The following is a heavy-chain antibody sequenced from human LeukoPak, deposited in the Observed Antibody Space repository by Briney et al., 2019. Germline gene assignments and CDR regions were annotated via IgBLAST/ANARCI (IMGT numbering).Heavy chain of an antibody. Sequence: PGGSLRLSCETSGFPFSSYWMHRVRQAPLKGPVWVARINSDGRITTYADSVKGRVTISRDNSKNTLYLQVNSLRVEDTAVYYCVRDLGPGDYWGQGTLVTVSS. V-gene: IGHV3-74*03. CDR1: GFPFSSYW. J-gene: IGHJ4*02. CDR3: VRDLGPGDY. D-gene: IGHD3-10*01. CDR2: INSDGRIT.